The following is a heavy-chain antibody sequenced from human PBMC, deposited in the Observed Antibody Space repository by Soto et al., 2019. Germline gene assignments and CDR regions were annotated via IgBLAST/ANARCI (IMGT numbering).Heavy chain of an antibody. V-gene: IGHV2-5*02. J-gene: IGHJ5*02. CDR1: GFSQSTSGVG. CDR3: AYRQEYGGSWDSAWVGP. D-gene: IGHD6-13*01. Sequence: QITLKESGTTLVKPTQTLTLTCAFSGFSQSTSGVGVGWIRQPPGKAPECLAFIYWDDDKRYNPSMRTRLSIFKDTSKNQVLRSMTNMDPVDTATYYCAYRQEYGGSWDSAWVGPWGQGTLVTVSS. CDR2: IYWDDDK.